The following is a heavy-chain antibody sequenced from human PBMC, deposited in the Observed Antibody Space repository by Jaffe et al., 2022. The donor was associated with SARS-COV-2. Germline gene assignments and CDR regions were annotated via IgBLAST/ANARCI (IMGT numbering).Heavy chain of an antibody. J-gene: IGHJ6*02. CDR2: ISWNSGSI. CDR1: GFTFDDYA. Sequence: EVQLVESGGGLVQPGRSLRLSCAASGFTFDDYAMHWVRQAPGKGLEWVSGISWNSGSIGYADSVKGRFTISRDNAKNSLYLQMNSLRAEDTALYYCARCLWFGELSTYYYYGMDVWGQGTTVTVSS. D-gene: IGHD3-10*01. CDR3: ARCLWFGELSTYYYYGMDV. V-gene: IGHV3-9*01.